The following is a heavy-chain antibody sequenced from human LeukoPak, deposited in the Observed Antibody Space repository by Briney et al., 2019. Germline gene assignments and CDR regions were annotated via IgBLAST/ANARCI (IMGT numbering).Heavy chain of an antibody. Sequence: PSQTLPLTCTVSGGSISSGGYYWSWIRQHPGKGLEWIGYIYYSGSTYYNPSLKSRVTISVDTSKNQFSLKLSSVTAADTAVYYCARDRSIAVAGPYWYFDLWGRGTLVTVSS. CDR1: GGSISSGGYY. CDR3: ARDRSIAVAGPYWYFDL. CDR2: IYYSGST. D-gene: IGHD6-19*01. V-gene: IGHV4-31*03. J-gene: IGHJ2*01.